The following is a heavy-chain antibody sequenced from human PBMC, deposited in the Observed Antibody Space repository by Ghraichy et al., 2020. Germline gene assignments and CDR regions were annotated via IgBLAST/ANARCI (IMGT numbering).Heavy chain of an antibody. CDR2: ISDSGDSP. J-gene: IGHJ4*02. Sequence: GGSLRLSCAASGLTFSSYAMNWVRQAPGKGLEWVSVISDSGDSPYYADSVKGRFTISRDNSKNTLYLQMNSLRADDTALYYCAKGRVRTVGTTFDFWGQGTLVTVSS. CDR3: AKGRVRTVGTTFDF. CDR1: GLTFSSYA. D-gene: IGHD1-1*01. V-gene: IGHV3-23*01.